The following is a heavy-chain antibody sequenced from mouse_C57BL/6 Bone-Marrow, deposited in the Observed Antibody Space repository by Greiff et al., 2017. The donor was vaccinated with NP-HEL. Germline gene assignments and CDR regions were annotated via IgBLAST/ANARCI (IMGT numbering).Heavy chain of an antibody. D-gene: IGHD2-2*01. CDR3: ARDGYDWYFDV. Sequence: QVQLKQSGAELVRPGASVKLSCKASGYTFTDYYINWVKQRPGQGLEWIARIYPGSGNTYYNEKFKGKATLTAEKSSSTAYMQLSSLTSEDPAVYFCARDGYDWYFDVWGTGTTVTVSS. CDR2: IYPGSGNT. J-gene: IGHJ1*03. V-gene: IGHV1-76*01. CDR1: GYTFTDYY.